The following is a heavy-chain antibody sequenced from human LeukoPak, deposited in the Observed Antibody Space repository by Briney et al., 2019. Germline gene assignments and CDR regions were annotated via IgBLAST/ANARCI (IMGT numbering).Heavy chain of an antibody. J-gene: IGHJ5*02. CDR2: IYSSRST. D-gene: IGHD3-10*01. Sequence: SETLSLTCTVSGPSISSYYWSWLRQPPAKGLKGVGYIYSSRSTNYNPSLKSLVTISVDTSKNQFSLQLSSVTAADTAVYYCARAYYGSGSFGARWFDPWGQGTLVTVSS. CDR3: ARAYYGSGSFGARWFDP. CDR1: GPSISSYY. V-gene: IGHV4-59*01.